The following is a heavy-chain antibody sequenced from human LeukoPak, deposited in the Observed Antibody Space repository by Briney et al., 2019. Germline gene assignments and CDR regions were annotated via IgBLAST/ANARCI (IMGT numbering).Heavy chain of an antibody. CDR3: ARDQVGATAYDAFDI. J-gene: IGHJ3*02. CDR1: GFTFSSYN. D-gene: IGHD1-26*01. V-gene: IGHV3-48*04. CDR2: ISSSGSTI. Sequence: GGSLRLSCAASGFTFSSYNMNWVRQAPGKGLEWVSYISSSGSTIYYADSVEGRFTISRDNAKNSLYLQMNSLRAEDTAVYYCARDQVGATAYDAFDIWGQGTMVTVSS.